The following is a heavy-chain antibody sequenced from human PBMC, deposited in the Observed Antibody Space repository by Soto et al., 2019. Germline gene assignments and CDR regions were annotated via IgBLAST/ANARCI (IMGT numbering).Heavy chain of an antibody. CDR1: GYTFTGYY. D-gene: IGHD6-19*01. Sequence: GASVKVSCKASGYTFTGYYMHWVRQAPGQGLEWMGWINPNSGGTNYAQKFQGWVTMTRDTSISTAYMELSRLRSDDTAVYYCARDRGWVAGFYGMDVWGQGTTVTVS. CDR2: INPNSGGT. V-gene: IGHV1-2*04. CDR3: ARDRGWVAGFYGMDV. J-gene: IGHJ6*02.